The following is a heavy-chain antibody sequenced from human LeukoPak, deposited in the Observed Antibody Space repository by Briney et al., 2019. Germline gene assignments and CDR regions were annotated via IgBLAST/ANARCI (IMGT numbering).Heavy chain of an antibody. CDR2: ISSSGSTF. Sequence: GGSLRLSCTASGFIFSDYYMIWIRQAPGKGLEWVSYISSSGSTFYQADSVKGRFTISRDNAKNSLYLQMNSLRAEDTAVYYCTTPPRYWGQGTLVTVSS. D-gene: IGHD1-14*01. CDR1: GFIFSDYY. J-gene: IGHJ4*02. V-gene: IGHV3-11*04. CDR3: TTPPRY.